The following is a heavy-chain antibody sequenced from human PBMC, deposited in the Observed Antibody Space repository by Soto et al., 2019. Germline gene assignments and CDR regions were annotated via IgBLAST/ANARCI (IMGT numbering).Heavy chain of an antibody. Sequence: GGSLRLSCAASGFTFRSYWMQWVRQAPGKGLEWVSAISASGGSTYYADSVKGRFTISRDNSKNTLYLQMNSLRAEDTAVYYCAKDLFWHDYWGQGTLVTVSS. V-gene: IGHV3-23*01. J-gene: IGHJ4*02. CDR3: AKDLFWHDY. CDR2: ISASGGST. D-gene: IGHD2-21*01. CDR1: GFTFRSYW.